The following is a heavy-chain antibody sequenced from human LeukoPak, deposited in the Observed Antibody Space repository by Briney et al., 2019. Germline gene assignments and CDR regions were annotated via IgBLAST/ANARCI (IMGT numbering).Heavy chain of an antibody. CDR1: GFTFDDYA. CDR2: ISWNSGSI. CDR3: AKDGSSSWYSRAGFDY. J-gene: IGHJ4*02. D-gene: IGHD6-13*01. V-gene: IGHV3-9*03. Sequence: GGSLRLSCAASGFTFDDYAMHWVRQAPGKGLEWVSGISWNSGSIGYADSVKGRFTISRDNAKNSLYLQMNSLRAEDMALYYCAKDGSSSWYSRAGFDYWGQGALVTVSS.